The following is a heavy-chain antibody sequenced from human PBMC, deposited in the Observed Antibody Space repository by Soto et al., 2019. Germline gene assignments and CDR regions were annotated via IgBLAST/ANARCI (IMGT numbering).Heavy chain of an antibody. V-gene: IGHV1-69*06. CDR1: GGTFSSYA. D-gene: IGHD4-17*01. CDR2: IIPIFVTA. Sequence: SVKVSCKASGGTFSSYAISWVRQAPGQGLEWMGGIIPIFVTANYAQKFQGRVTITADKSTSTAYMELSSLRSEDTAVYYCARLSALTTVTTNYWGQGTLVTVSS. CDR3: ARLSALTTVTTNY. J-gene: IGHJ4*02.